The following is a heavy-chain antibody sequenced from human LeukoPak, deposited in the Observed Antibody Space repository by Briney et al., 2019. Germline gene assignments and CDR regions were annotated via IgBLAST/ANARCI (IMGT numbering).Heavy chain of an antibody. V-gene: IGHV1-2*02. Sequence: ASVKVSCKASGYTFTGYYMHWVRQAPGQGLEWMGWINPNSGGTNYAQKFQGRVTMTRDTSISTAYMELSRLRSDDTAVYYCARDKSSTAMAHDAFDIWGQGTMVTVSS. CDR2: INPNSGGT. CDR1: GYTFTGYY. D-gene: IGHD5-18*01. J-gene: IGHJ3*02. CDR3: ARDKSSTAMAHDAFDI.